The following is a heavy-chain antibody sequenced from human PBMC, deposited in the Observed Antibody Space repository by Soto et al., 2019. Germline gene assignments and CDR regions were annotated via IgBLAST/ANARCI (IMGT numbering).Heavy chain of an antibody. J-gene: IGHJ6*02. CDR1: GFTFSSYG. Sequence: GGSLRLSCAASGFTFSSYGMHWVRQAPGKGLEWVAVIWYDGSNKYYADSVKGRFTISRDNSKNTLYLQMNSLRAEDTAVYYCAREGLPPHYYYGMDVWGQGTTVTVSS. V-gene: IGHV3-33*01. CDR2: IWYDGSNK. CDR3: AREGLPPHYYYGMDV. D-gene: IGHD3-16*01.